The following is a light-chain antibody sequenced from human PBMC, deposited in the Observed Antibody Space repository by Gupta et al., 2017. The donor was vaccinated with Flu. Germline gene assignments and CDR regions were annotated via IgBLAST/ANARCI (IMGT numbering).Light chain of an antibody. CDR2: LGS. CDR3: MQSLQTPWT. V-gene: IGKV2-28*01. J-gene: IGKJ1*01. Sequence: DIVMTPSPLSLPVTPGEPASISCRPSQSLLHSNGYNYLDWYLQKPGQSPQLLVYLGSNRASGVPDRFSGSGSGTDFTLRISRVEAEDVGVYYCMQSLQTPWTFGPGTKVDLK. CDR1: QSLLHSNGYNY.